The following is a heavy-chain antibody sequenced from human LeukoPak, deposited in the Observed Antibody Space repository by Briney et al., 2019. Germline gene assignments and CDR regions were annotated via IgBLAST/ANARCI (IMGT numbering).Heavy chain of an antibody. D-gene: IGHD2-15*01. CDR2: LVLKHGIT. V-gene: IGHV1-69*16. J-gene: IGHJ5*02. CDR1: GVSFRRDT. CDR3: ARDRPDTPASVFEA. Sequence: ASLKVSCTASGVSFRRDTITWLRQAPGQGLEWIGGLVLKHGITNYAQALKGRITLNADESKSTAYMELRSLTSNDTAVYYCARDRPDTPASVFEAWGQGSLVIVSS.